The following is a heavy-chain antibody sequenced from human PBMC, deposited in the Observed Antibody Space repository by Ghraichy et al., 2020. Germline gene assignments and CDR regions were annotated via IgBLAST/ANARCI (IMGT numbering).Heavy chain of an antibody. Sequence: SETLSLTCAVYGGSFSGYYWSWIRQPPGKGLEWNGEINHSGSTNYNPSLKSRVTISVDTSKNQFSLKLSSVTAADTAVYYCARGGGYSYGNIDYWGQGTLVTVSS. V-gene: IGHV4-34*01. CDR3: ARGGGYSYGNIDY. J-gene: IGHJ4*02. D-gene: IGHD5-18*01. CDR1: GGSFSGYY. CDR2: INHSGST.